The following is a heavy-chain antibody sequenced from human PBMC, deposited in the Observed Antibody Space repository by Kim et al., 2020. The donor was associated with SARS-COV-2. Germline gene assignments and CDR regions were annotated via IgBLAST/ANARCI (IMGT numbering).Heavy chain of an antibody. CDR1: GFNFSSYE. Sequence: GGSLRLSCAASGFNFSSYEMNWVRQAPGKGLEWVSYISSSGSTIYNADSVKGRFTISRDNTKNSLYLQMNSLRAEDTAVYYCATEGVITNWGQGTLVTVSS. CDR2: ISSSGSTI. V-gene: IGHV3-48*03. CDR3: ATEGVITN. J-gene: IGHJ4*02. D-gene: IGHD3-22*01.